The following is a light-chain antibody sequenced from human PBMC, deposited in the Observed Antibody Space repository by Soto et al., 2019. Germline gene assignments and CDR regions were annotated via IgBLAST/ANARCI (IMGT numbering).Light chain of an antibody. CDR1: QSVRSNY. CDR3: QQRSNWPRT. V-gene: IGKV3D-20*02. Sequence: EIVLTQSPGTLSLSPGERATLSCRASQSVRSNYLAWYQQKPGQAPRLLIYGASSRDTGIPDRFSGSGSGTEFTLTISSLEPEDFEVYYCQQRSNWPRTFGQGTKVDIK. CDR2: GAS. J-gene: IGKJ1*01.